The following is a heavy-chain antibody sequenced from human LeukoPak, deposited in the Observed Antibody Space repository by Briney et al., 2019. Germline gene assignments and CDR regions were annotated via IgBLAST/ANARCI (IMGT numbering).Heavy chain of an antibody. CDR3: ATTNSSSWYRLNNWFDP. CDR2: FDPEDGET. V-gene: IGHV1-24*01. D-gene: IGHD6-13*01. J-gene: IGHJ5*02. Sequence: ASVKVSCTVSGYTLTELSMHWVRQAPGKGREWMGGFDPEDGETIYAQKFQGRVTMTEDTSTDTAYKELSSLRSEDTAVYYCATTNSSSWYRLNNWFDPWGQGTLVTVSS. CDR1: GYTLTELS.